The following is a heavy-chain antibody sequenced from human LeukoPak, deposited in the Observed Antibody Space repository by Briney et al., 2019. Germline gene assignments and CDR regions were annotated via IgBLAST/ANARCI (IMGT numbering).Heavy chain of an antibody. CDR3: AKSLLTTATGTGRAFDI. Sequence: GGSLRPSCEAAGFSFRDYPMGWVRRASGKRLEWVSGISAGADVIFYADPVKGRFTISRDNSKNTLYLQMNSLRAEDSAEYYCAKSLLTTATGTGRAFDIWGQETMVTVSA. J-gene: IGHJ3*02. D-gene: IGHD1-1*01. CDR1: GFSFRDYP. V-gene: IGHV3-23*01. CDR2: ISAGADVI.